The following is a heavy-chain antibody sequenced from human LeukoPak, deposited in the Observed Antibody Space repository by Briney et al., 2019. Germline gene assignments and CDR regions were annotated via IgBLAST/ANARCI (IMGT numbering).Heavy chain of an antibody. CDR2: ILGSGGST. CDR1: GFTFSSYS. CDR3: AKWGDYDVLTGYYVPDY. D-gene: IGHD3-9*01. Sequence: PGGSLRLSCAASGFTFSSYSMNWVRQAPGKGLEWVSAILGSGGSTYYADSVKGRFTVSRDNSKSTLYLRMNSLRAEDTALYYCAKWGDYDVLTGYYVPDYWGQGTLVTVSS. J-gene: IGHJ4*02. V-gene: IGHV3-23*01.